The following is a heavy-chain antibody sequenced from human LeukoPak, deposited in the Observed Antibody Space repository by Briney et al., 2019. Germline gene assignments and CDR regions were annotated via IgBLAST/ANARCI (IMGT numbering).Heavy chain of an antibody. CDR2: INPSGGST. CDR1: GYTFTSYY. V-gene: IGHV1-46*01. Sequence: ASVKVSCKASGYTFTSYYMHWVRQAPGQGLEWMGIINPSGGSTSYAQKFQGRVTMTRDTSISTAYMELSRLRSDDTAVYYCRVADLYYFDYWGQGTLVTVSS. D-gene: IGHD2-15*01. CDR3: RVADLYYFDY. J-gene: IGHJ4*02.